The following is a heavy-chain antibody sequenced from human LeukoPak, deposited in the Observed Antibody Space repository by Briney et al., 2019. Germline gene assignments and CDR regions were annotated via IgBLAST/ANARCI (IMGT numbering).Heavy chain of an antibody. CDR2: IKLDGSEK. CDR1: GFTFSSYW. V-gene: IGHV3-7*04. CDR3: ARVSSTSYYFDY. J-gene: IGHJ4*02. Sequence: GGSLRLSCAASGFTFSSYWMTWVRQAPGKGLEWVANIKLDGSEKYYVDSVKGRLTISRDNGKNSLYLQMNSLRAEDTAVYYCARVSSTSYYFDYWGQGTLVTVSS. D-gene: IGHD6-6*01.